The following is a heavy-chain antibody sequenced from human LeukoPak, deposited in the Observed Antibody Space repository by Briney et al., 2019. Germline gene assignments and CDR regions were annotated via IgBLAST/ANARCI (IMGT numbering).Heavy chain of an antibody. CDR1: GFTFDDYA. J-gene: IGHJ4*02. CDR2: ISWNSGSI. V-gene: IGHV3-9*01. D-gene: IGHD3-16*01. Sequence: GGSLRLSCAASGFTFDDYAMHWVRQAPGKGLEWVSGISWNSGSIGYADSVKGRFTISRDNAKNSLYLQMNSLRAEDTAVYYCARDQGGVGYWGQGTLVTVSP. CDR3: ARDQGGVGY.